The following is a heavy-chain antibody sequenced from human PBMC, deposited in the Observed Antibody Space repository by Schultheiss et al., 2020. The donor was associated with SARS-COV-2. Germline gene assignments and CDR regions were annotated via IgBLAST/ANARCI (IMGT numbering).Heavy chain of an antibody. D-gene: IGHD3-10*01. V-gene: IGHV4-61*08. CDR1: GGSISSGGYY. CDR2: IYYSGST. Sequence: SETLSLTCTVSGGSISSGGYYWSWIRQPPGKGLEWIGYIYYSGSTNYNPSLKSRVTISVDTSKNQFSLKLSSVTAADTAVYYCARGSGSYYYWGQGTLVTVSS. CDR3: ARGSGSYYY. J-gene: IGHJ4*02.